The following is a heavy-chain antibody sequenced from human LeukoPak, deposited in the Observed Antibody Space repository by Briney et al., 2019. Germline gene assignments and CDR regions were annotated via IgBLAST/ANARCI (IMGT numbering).Heavy chain of an antibody. CDR1: GFTFTKYW. V-gene: IGHV3-7*04. J-gene: IGHJ3*02. CDR3: ATEAADDAFDI. D-gene: IGHD6-13*01. CDR2: IKQDGSEK. Sequence: GGSLRLSCAASGFTFTKYWMSWVRQAPGKGLEWVANIKQDGSEKYYVDSVKGRFTISRDNAKNSLYLQMNSLRAEDTAVYYCATEAADDAFDIWGQGTMVTVSS.